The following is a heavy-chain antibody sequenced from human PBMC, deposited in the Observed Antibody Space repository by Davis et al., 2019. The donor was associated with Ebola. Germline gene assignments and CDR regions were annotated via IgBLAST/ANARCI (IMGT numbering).Heavy chain of an antibody. CDR3: ARINSNYDYYYGMDV. V-gene: IGHV4-34*01. CDR1: GGSFSGYY. Sequence: SETLSLTCAVYGGSFSGYYWSWIRQPPGKGLEWIGEINHSGSTGSTNYNPSLKSRVTISVDTSKNQFSLKLNSVTAADTAVYYCARINSNYDYYYGMDVWGEGTTVTVSS. CDR2: INHSGSTGST. J-gene: IGHJ6*04. D-gene: IGHD4-11*01.